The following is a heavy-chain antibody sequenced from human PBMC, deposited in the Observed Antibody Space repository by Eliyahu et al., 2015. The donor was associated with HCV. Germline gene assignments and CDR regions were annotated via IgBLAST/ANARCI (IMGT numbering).Heavy chain of an antibody. CDR2: INHSGST. J-gene: IGHJ4*02. Sequence: QVQLQQWGAGLLKPSETLSLTCAVYGGSFSGXYWSWIRQPPGKGLXWXGEINHSGSTNYNPSLKSRVTISVDTSKNQFSLKLSSVTAADTAVYYCARARALYSGSYRRFYYFDYWGQGTLVTVSS. D-gene: IGHD1-26*01. CDR1: GGSFSGXY. CDR3: ARARALYSGSYRRFYYFDY. V-gene: IGHV4-34*01.